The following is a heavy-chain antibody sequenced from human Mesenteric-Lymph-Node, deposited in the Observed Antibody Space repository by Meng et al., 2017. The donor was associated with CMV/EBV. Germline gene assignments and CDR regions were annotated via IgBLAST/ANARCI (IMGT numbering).Heavy chain of an antibody. V-gene: IGHV3-48*03. D-gene: IGHD1-14*01. CDR3: ARGNPLGYYYGMDV. J-gene: IGHJ6*02. Sequence: GGSLRLSCAVSGFTFSSFDMNWVRQTPGKGLEWVSYISSSGRTINYADSVRGRFTISRDNAENSLLYLQMNSLRAEDTAVYYCARGNPLGYYYGMDVWGQGTTVTVSS. CDR2: ISSSGRTI. CDR1: GFTFSSFD.